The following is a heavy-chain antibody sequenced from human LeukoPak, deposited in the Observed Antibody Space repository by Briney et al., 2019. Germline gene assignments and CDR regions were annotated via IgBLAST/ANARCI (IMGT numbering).Heavy chain of an antibody. CDR1: GYTFTSYY. Sequence: ASVKVSCKASGYTFTSYYFHWVRQAPGQGLEWMGIINPTSGRTTYAQKFQGRVTTTRNTSTSTVYMELSSLTSEDTAVYYCAREMQQSLVLGDYWGQGTLVTVSS. V-gene: IGHV1-46*01. CDR2: INPTSGRT. J-gene: IGHJ4*02. CDR3: AREMQQSLVLGDY. D-gene: IGHD6-19*01.